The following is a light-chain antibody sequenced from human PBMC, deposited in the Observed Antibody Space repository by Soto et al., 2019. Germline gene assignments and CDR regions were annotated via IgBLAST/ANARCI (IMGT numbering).Light chain of an antibody. V-gene: IGKV3-20*01. CDR3: QQYGVSPT. CDR2: GAS. J-gene: IGKJ4*01. CDR1: QTISNTF. Sequence: EIVLTQSPGTLSLSPGERATLSCRASQTISNTFLAWYQQRPGQAPRLLIYGASGRAAGIPDRFSGSGSGTDFTLSISRLEPEDFAVYNCQQYGVSPTFGGGTKVEIK.